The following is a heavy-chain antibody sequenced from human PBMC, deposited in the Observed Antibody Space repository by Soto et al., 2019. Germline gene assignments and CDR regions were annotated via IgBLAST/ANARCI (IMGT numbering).Heavy chain of an antibody. D-gene: IGHD1-26*01. CDR2: ISWDGGST. J-gene: IGHJ4*02. Sequence: GSLRLSCAASGFTFDDYTMHWVRQAPGKGLEWVSLISWDGGSTYYADSVKGRFTISRDNSKNSLYLQMNSLRTEDTALYYCAKARGATNSFDYWGQGTLVTVSS. CDR1: GFTFDDYT. CDR3: AKARGATNSFDY. V-gene: IGHV3-43*01.